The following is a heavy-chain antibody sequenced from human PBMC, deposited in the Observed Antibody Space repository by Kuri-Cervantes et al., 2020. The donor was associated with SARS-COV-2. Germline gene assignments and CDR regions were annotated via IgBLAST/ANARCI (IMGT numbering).Heavy chain of an antibody. CDR3: ARNEWELFSGYYFDY. J-gene: IGHJ4*02. D-gene: IGHD1-26*01. CDR1: GFTFSSYD. V-gene: IGHV3-13*04. Sequence: ETLSLTCAASGFTFSSYDMHWVRQATGKGLEWVSAIGTAGDTYYPGSVKGRFTISRENAKNSLYLQMNSLRAEDTAVYYCARNEWELFSGYYFDYWGQGTLVTVSS. CDR2: IGTAGDT.